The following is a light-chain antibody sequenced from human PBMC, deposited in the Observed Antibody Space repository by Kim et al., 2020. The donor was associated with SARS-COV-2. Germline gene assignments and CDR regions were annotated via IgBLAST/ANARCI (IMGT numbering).Light chain of an antibody. CDR2: WAS. CDR3: EQYYSTPRT. J-gene: IGKJ1*01. Sequence: APINCKSSQSVSHTSKNKNYLAWYQQRPGQPPKLLIAWASTRESGVPDRFSGGGSGTDFTLTISRLQAEDVAVYYCEQYYSTPRTFGQGTKVDIK. CDR1: QSVSHTSKNKNY. V-gene: IGKV4-1*01.